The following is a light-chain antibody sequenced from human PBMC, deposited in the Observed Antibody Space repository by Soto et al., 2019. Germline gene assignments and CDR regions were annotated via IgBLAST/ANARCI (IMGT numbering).Light chain of an antibody. J-gene: IGKJ2*01. CDR1: QSVSSN. V-gene: IGKV3-15*01. Sequence: EIVMTQSPATLSVSPGERDTLSCRASQSVSSNLAWYQQKPGQAPRLLIYGASTRATGIPARFSGSGSGTENTLSISGLQSKDFAIYFSQKYNNWLLMYTFGRGTKLEIK. CDR3: QKYNNWLLMYT. CDR2: GAS.